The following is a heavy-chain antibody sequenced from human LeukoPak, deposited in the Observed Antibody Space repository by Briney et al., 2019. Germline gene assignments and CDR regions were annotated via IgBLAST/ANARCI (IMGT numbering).Heavy chain of an antibody. D-gene: IGHD4-17*01. J-gene: IGHJ4*02. CDR1: GFTVSSKY. V-gene: IGHV3-53*01. Sequence: GGSLRLSCAASGFTVSSKYMTWVRQAPGKGLEWVSVIYSDGSTYYADSVKGRFTISRDNSKNTLYLQMNSLRAEDTAVYYCARQPSVTPGDYCGLGILVTVSS. CDR3: ARQPSVTPGDY. CDR2: IYSDGST.